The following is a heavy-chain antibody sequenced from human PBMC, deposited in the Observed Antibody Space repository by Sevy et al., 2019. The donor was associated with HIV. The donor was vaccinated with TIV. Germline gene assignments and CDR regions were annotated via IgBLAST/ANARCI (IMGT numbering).Heavy chain of an antibody. Sequence: GGSPRLSCAASGFTFDDYAMHWVRQAPGKGLEWVSGISWNSGSIGYADSVKGRFTISRDNAKNSLYLQMNSLRAEDTALYYCAKDNYDILTGYSYYGMDVWGQGTTVTVSS. CDR2: ISWNSGSI. CDR3: AKDNYDILTGYSYYGMDV. D-gene: IGHD3-9*01. V-gene: IGHV3-9*01. J-gene: IGHJ6*02. CDR1: GFTFDDYA.